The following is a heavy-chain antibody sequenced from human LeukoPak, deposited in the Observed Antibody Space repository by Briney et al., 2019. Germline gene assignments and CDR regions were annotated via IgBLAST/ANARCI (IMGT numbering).Heavy chain of an antibody. CDR2: IRSGGNNK. CDR3: AKDEADNLSEYFHH. V-gene: IGHV3-30*02. J-gene: IGHJ1*01. D-gene: IGHD1-1*01. CDR1: GFTFSSYW. Sequence: GGSLRLSCAASGFTFSSYWMHWVRQAPGKGLEWVAFIRSGGNNKYYADSVRGRFTISRDNSKNTLYLQMNGLRTEDTAVYYCAKDEADNLSEYFHHWGQGTLVTVSS.